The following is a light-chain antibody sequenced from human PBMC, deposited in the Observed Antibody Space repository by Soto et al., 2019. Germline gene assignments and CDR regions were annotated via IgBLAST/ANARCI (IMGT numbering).Light chain of an antibody. Sequence: QPALTQPASGSGSPGQSITISCPGTSSDVGSYNLVSWYQHRPGKAPKLMIYEVSKRPSGVSNRFSGSKSGNTASLTISGLQAEDEADYYCCSYAGSSTFPYVFGTGTKVTVL. CDR2: EVS. CDR3: CSYAGSSTFPYV. CDR1: SSDVGSYNL. V-gene: IGLV2-23*02. J-gene: IGLJ1*01.